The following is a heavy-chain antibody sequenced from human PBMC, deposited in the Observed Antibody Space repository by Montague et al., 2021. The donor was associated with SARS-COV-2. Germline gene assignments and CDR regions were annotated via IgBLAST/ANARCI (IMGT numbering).Heavy chain of an antibody. V-gene: IGHV5-51*01. CDR3: ARRIHGTYYFDY. D-gene: IGHD1-14*01. CDR1: GYRFSSYW. J-gene: IGHJ4*02. CDR2: IYPGDSDT. Sequence: QSEAEVKKPGESLKISCKGSGYRFSSYWIGWVRQMSGKGLEWMGIIYPGDSDTRYSPSFQGQVTISADKSITTAYLQWSSLKASDTAMYYCARRIHGTYYFDYWGQGTLVTVSS.